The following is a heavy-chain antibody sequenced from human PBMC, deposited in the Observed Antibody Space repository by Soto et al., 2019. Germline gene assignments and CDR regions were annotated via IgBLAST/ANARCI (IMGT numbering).Heavy chain of an antibody. J-gene: IGHJ4*02. Sequence: VQLLESGGGLVQPGGSLRLSCAASGFTFSSYAMTWVRQAPGKGLEWVSTISGNGGYTYYSDSVRGRFTISRDNFKKTLYSQMDSLRADGPAVFYCAKGKANTVFGVDTLFDHWGQGTQVTVSS. CDR3: AKGKANTVFGVDTLFDH. CDR1: GFTFSSYA. V-gene: IGHV3-23*01. CDR2: ISGNGGYT. D-gene: IGHD3-3*01.